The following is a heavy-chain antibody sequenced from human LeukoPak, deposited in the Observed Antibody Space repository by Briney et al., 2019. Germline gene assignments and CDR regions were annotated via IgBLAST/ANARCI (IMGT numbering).Heavy chain of an antibody. D-gene: IGHD2-2*02. Sequence: ASVKVSCKASGYTFTGYYMHWVRQAPGQGLEWMGWINPNSGGTNYAQKFQGRVTMTRDTSISTAYMELSRLRSDDTAVYYCASRSVPAAINSDYWGQGTLVTVSS. CDR2: INPNSGGT. V-gene: IGHV1-2*02. CDR1: GYTFTGYY. J-gene: IGHJ4*02. CDR3: ASRSVPAAINSDY.